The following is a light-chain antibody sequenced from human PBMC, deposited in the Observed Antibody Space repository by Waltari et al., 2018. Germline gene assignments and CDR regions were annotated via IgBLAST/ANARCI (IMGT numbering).Light chain of an antibody. Sequence: DIQMTQSPSALSASVGDRVIITCRASQTISEWLAWYQQKPGEAPNLLFYMASTSERGVPSRFSGSGDGTEFPLTISSVRPDDFGTYYCQQYSSVPLTFGGGTKVEIK. V-gene: IGKV1-5*03. CDR3: QQYSSVPLT. J-gene: IGKJ4*01. CDR2: MAS. CDR1: QTISEW.